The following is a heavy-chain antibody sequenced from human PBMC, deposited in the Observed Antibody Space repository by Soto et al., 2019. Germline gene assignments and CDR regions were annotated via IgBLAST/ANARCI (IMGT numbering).Heavy chain of an antibody. CDR3: AGESVTGYIQHTWVDH. CDR1: GGSITSGEYY. CDR2: NYYSGST. J-gene: IGHJ4*02. Sequence: PSETLSLTCTISGGSITSGEYYWSWLRQPPWKGLEWIGYNYYSGSTYYNPPLGSRVNISIDTSKNQLSLKLSSVTAAETAVYDCAGESVTGYIQHTWVDHGGQGTMVTVPS. D-gene: IGHD5-18*01. V-gene: IGHV4-30-4*01.